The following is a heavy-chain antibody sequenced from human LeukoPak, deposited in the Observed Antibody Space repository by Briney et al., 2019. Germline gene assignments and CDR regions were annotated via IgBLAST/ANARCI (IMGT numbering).Heavy chain of an antibody. CDR2: MYDSGRT. D-gene: IGHD3-22*01. J-gene: IGHJ4*02. V-gene: IGHV4-38-2*02. CDR1: GYSISCGDY. CDR3: VRDSSGYYPIFDY. Sequence: SETLSLTCTVSGYSISCGDYWGWIRQPPGKGLEWIGSMYDSGRTYYSPSLKSRVTISVDTSKNKFSLKLSSVTAADTAVYYCVRDSSGYYPIFDYWGQGTLVTVSS.